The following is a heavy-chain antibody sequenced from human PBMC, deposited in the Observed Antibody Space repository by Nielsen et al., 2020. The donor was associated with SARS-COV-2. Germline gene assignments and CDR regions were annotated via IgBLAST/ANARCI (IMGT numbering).Heavy chain of an antibody. V-gene: IGHV4-31*03. CDR3: ARESDYGDYAYFDY. CDR2: IYYSGST. J-gene: IGHJ4*02. CDR1: GGSISSGGYY. Sequence: SETLSLTCTVSGGSISSGGYYWSWIRQHPGKGLEWIGYIYYSGSTYYNPSLKSRVTISVDTSKNQFSLKLSSVTAADTAVYYCARESDYGDYAYFDYWDQGTLVTVSS. D-gene: IGHD4-17*01.